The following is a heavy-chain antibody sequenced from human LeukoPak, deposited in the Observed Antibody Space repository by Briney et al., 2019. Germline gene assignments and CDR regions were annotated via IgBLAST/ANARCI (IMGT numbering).Heavy chain of an antibody. D-gene: IGHD2-15*01. J-gene: IGHJ5*02. V-gene: IGHV3-15*01. CDR1: GFTFSDAW. Sequence: GSLRLSCAASGFTFSDAWMSWVRQAPGKGLEWVGRIKSKTDGGTTDYAAPVKGRFTISRDDSKNTLYLQMNSLKTEDTAVYYCTRVPVVAAPFNWFDPWGQGTLVTVSS. CDR2: IKSKTDGGTT. CDR3: TRVPVVAAPFNWFDP.